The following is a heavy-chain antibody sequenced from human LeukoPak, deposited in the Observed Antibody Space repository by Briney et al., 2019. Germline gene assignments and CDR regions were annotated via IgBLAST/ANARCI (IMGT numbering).Heavy chain of an antibody. CDR1: GFTVSSNY. Sequence: GGSLRLSCAASGFTVSSNYMSWARQAPGKGLEWVSVIYSGGSTYYADSVKGRFTISRDNSKNTLYLQMNSLRAEDTAVYYCARGVHGDYPDDWGQGTLVTVSS. CDR3: ARGVHGDYPDD. D-gene: IGHD4-17*01. J-gene: IGHJ4*02. V-gene: IGHV3-66*01. CDR2: IYSGGST.